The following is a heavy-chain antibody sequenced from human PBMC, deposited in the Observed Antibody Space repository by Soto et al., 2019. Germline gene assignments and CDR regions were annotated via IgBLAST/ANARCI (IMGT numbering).Heavy chain of an antibody. CDR1: GFTFSSYS. D-gene: IGHD6-6*01. CDR2: ISSRSTYI. V-gene: IGHV3-21*06. CDR3: AREYSSSSVGVAVDY. J-gene: IGHJ4*02. Sequence: GGSLRLSCAASGFTFSSYSMNWVRQAPGKGLEWVSSISSRSTYIYYADSVRGRFTISRDNAKDSLLLQMNNLRADDTAVYYCAREYSSSSVGVAVDYWGQGTLVTVSS.